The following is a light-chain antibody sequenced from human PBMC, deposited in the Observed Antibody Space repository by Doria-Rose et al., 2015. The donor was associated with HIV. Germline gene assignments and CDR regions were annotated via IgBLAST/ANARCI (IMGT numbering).Light chain of an antibody. CDR3: QQYYSALALT. Sequence: AVSLGERATINCKSNQSVLYTSNNKNYLAWYQQRPGQPPKLLIYWASTRESGVPDRFSGSGSGTEFTLTITSLQAEDVAVYYCQQYYSALALTFGGGTKVEIK. V-gene: IGKV4-1*01. J-gene: IGKJ4*01. CDR2: WAS. CDR1: QSVLYTSNNKNY.